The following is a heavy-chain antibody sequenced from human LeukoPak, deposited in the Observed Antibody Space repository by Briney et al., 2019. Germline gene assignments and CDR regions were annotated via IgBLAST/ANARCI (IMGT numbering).Heavy chain of an antibody. Sequence: PGESLKISCKGSGYSFTSYWIGWVRQMPGKGLERMGIIYPGDSDTRYSPSFQGQVTISADKSISTAYLQWSSLKASDTAMYYCARPRQQVYDFWSGYYPDAFDIWGQGTMVTVSS. V-gene: IGHV5-51*01. CDR1: GYSFTSYW. CDR2: IYPGDSDT. CDR3: ARPRQQVYDFWSGYYPDAFDI. D-gene: IGHD3-3*01. J-gene: IGHJ3*02.